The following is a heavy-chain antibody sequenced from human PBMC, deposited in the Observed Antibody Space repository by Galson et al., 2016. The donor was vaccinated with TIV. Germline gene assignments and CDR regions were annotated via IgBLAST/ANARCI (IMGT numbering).Heavy chain of an antibody. CDR1: GDSISSYY. J-gene: IGHJ5*01. CDR2: IYNNMDFSGST. CDR3: ARQRNMSNGPWFDS. D-gene: IGHD2/OR15-2a*01. Sequence: ETLSLPCTVSGDSISSYYWTWIRQPPGKGLEWIGYIYNNMDFSGSTNYNPSLMSRVTISLDTSRSHISLKLTSVTAADTAVYYCARQRNMSNGPWFDSWGQGTLVTVSS. V-gene: IGHV4-59*08.